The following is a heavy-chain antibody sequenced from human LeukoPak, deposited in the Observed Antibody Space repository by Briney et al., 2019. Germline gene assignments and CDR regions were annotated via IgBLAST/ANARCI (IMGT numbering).Heavy chain of an antibody. D-gene: IGHD3/OR15-3a*01. CDR3: ARLDYPSHWFDP. CDR1: AGSISSYY. J-gene: IGHJ5*02. V-gene: IGHV4-59*01. CDR2: IYYSGST. Sequence: PSETLSLTCTVSAGSISSYYWSWIRQPPGKGLEWIGYIYYSGSTNYNPSLKSRVTISVDTSKNQFSLKLSSVTAADTAVYYCARLDYPSHWFDPWGQGTLVTVSS.